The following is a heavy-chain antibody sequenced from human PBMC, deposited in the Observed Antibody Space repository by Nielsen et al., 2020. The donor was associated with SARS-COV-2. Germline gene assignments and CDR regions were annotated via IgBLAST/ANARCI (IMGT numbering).Heavy chain of an antibody. J-gene: IGHJ4*02. Sequence: WVRQAPGQGLEWMGWINPNSGGTNYAQKFQGRVTMTRDTSISTAYMELSRLRSDDTAVYYCATEFAAIAVAGTLFYWGQGTLVTVSS. CDR2: INPNSGGT. CDR3: ATEFAAIAVAGTLFY. D-gene: IGHD6-19*01. V-gene: IGHV1-2*02.